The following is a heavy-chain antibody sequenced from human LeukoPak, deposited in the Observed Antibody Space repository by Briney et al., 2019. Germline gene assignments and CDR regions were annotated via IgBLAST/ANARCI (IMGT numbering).Heavy chain of an antibody. Sequence: SVKVSCKAPGYTFTSYGISWVRQAPGQGLEWMGRIIPILGIANYAQKFQGRVTITADKSTSTAYMELSSLRSEDTAVYYCARADRLDYYYGMDVWGQGTTVTVSS. CDR1: GYTFTSYG. CDR3: ARADRLDYYYGMDV. D-gene: IGHD3-9*01. V-gene: IGHV1-69*04. CDR2: IIPILGIA. J-gene: IGHJ6*02.